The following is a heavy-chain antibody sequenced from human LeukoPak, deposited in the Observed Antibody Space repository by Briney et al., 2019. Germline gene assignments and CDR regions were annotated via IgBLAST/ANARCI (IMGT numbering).Heavy chain of an antibody. CDR2: IYYSGST. Sequence: PSETLSLTCTVSGGSISSGGYYWSWIRQHPGTGLEWIGYIYYSGSTYYNPSLKSRVTISVDTSKNQFSLKLSSVTAADTAVCYCAREHYDSTRFGYWGQGTLVTVSS. J-gene: IGHJ4*02. CDR3: AREHYDSTRFGY. CDR1: GGSISSGGYY. D-gene: IGHD3-22*01. V-gene: IGHV4-31*03.